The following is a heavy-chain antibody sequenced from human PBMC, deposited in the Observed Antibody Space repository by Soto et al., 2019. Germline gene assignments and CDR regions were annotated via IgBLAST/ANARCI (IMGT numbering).Heavy chain of an antibody. CDR2: ITPIFGTA. J-gene: IGHJ6*02. Sequence: SVKVSCKASGGTFSSYAISWVRQAPGQGLEWMGGITPIFGTANYAQKFQGRVTITADESTSTAYMELSSLRSEDTAVYYCAGYSGYDGYYYYGMDVWGQGTTVTVSS. D-gene: IGHD5-12*01. CDR3: AGYSGYDGYYYYGMDV. CDR1: GGTFSSYA. V-gene: IGHV1-69*13.